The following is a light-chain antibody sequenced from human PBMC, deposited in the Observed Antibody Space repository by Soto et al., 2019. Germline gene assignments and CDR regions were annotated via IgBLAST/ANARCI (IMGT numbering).Light chain of an antibody. Sequence: DIQMTQSPSSLSASLLDRVTITCRASQSISSYVNWYQQKPGKAPKLLIYAASSLQSGVPSRFSGSGSGTDFTLTISSLQREDFASYYCQQSYSTPLTFGGGTKVDIK. CDR2: AAS. V-gene: IGKV1-39*01. J-gene: IGKJ4*01. CDR1: QSISSY. CDR3: QQSYSTPLT.